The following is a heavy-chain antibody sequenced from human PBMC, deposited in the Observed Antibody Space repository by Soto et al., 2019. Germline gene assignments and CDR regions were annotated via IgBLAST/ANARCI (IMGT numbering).Heavy chain of an antibody. CDR3: AKPRGTTVTTDFDY. D-gene: IGHD4-17*01. V-gene: IGHV3-30*18. J-gene: IGHJ4*02. CDR1: GFTFSRYG. Sequence: QVQLVESGGGVVQPGRSLRLSCAASGFTFSRYGMHWVRQAPGKGLEWVAVISYDGSKKYYADSVKGRFTISRDNSKSTLYLQMNSLRAEDTAVYYCAKPRGTTVTTDFDYWGQGTLVTVSS. CDR2: ISYDGSKK.